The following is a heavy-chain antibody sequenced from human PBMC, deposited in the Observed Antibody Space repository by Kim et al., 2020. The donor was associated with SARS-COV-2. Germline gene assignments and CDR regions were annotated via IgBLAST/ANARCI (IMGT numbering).Heavy chain of an antibody. J-gene: IGHJ4*02. CDR3: ARHGNDSNKYYYPHLDY. D-gene: IGHD3-22*01. V-gene: IGHV5-51*01. Sequence: GESLKISCKASGYRFTSSWIAWVRQMPGKGLEWMGIIYPGDSDTRYSPSFQGQVTISADNSTSTAYLQWSSLKASDTAMYYCARHGNDSNKYYYPHLDYWGQGTLVTVSS. CDR2: IYPGDSDT. CDR1: GYRFTSSW.